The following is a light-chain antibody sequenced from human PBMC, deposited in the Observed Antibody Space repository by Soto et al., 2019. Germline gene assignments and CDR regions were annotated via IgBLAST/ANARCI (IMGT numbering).Light chain of an antibody. CDR1: SSDVGAFTY. J-gene: IGLJ1*01. CDR3: SSYTTSSTPYV. CDR2: DVN. Sequence: QSALTQPASVSGSPGQSITISCTGTSSDVGAFTYVSWYQQHPGKAPKLMIYDVNDRPSGVSNRFSGSKSDNTASLTISGLQAGDEADYYCSSYTTSSTPYVFGTGTKLTVL. V-gene: IGLV2-14*03.